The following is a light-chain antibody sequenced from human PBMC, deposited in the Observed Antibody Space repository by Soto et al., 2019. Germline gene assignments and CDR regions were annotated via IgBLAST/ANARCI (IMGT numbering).Light chain of an antibody. Sequence: QSVLTQPASVSGSLGQSITISCTGTSSDVGAYNYVSWYQQHPGKAPKLMIYDVSNRPSGVSNRFSGSKSGNSASLTISGLQAEDEADYYCSSYASSSTYVFGTGTKLTVL. CDR2: DVS. CDR1: SSDVGAYNY. V-gene: IGLV2-14*01. CDR3: SSYASSSTYV. J-gene: IGLJ1*01.